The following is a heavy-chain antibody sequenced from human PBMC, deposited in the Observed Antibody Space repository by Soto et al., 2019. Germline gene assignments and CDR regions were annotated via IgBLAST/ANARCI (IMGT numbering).Heavy chain of an antibody. D-gene: IGHD2-8*01. CDR2: TYYRSKWYN. Sequence: SQTLSLTCAISGDSVSTNSAAWNWIRQSPSRGLEWLGRTYYRSKWYNDYAISVKTRITINPDTSSNQFSLQLTSVTPEDTAVYYCARRNGGPGSNVGYFDDWGQGTLVTVSS. J-gene: IGHJ4*02. CDR1: GDSVSTNSAA. V-gene: IGHV6-1*01. CDR3: ARRNGGPGSNVGYFDD.